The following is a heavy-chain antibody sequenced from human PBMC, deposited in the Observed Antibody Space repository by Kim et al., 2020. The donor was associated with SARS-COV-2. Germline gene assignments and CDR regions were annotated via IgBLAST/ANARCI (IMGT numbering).Heavy chain of an antibody. CDR1: GFTFSSYG. CDR3: AKDSDYDFWSGYLDYSYGMDV. CDR2: LSYDGRKK. J-gene: IGHJ6*02. D-gene: IGHD3-3*01. Sequence: GGSLRLSCAASGFTFSSYGMHWVRQAPGKGLEWVAVLSYDGRKKYYADSVKGRFSISRDNSKNTLYMQMSSLRAEDKAVYYCAKDSDYDFWSGYLDYSYGMDVWGQGSTVTVSS. V-gene: IGHV3-30*18.